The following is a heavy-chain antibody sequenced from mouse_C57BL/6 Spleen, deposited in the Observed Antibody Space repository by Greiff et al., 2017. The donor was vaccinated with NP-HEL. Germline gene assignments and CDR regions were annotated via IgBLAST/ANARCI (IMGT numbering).Heavy chain of an antibody. J-gene: IGHJ2*01. CDR1: GYTFTEYT. V-gene: IGHV1-62-2*01. D-gene: IGHD2-10*01. CDR3: ARREEEESYYGYCDY. Sequence: QVQLQQSGAELVKPGASVKLSCKASGYTFTEYTIHWVKQRSGQGLEWIGWFYPGSGSIKYNEKFKDKATLTADKSSSTVYMELRRLTSEDSAVYVCARREEEESYYGYCDYWGQGTTLTVSS. CDR2: FYPGSGSI.